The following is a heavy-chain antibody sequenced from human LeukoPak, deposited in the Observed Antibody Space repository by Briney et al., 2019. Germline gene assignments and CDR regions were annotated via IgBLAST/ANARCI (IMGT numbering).Heavy chain of an antibody. Sequence: GGSLRLSCAASGLEFMNKWVHWVRQVPGKGLLWVSRISDDARRAHYADAVKGRFTVSRDNAKNTVYLEMNNLKAEDTGLYFCARADWEYNFDYWGQGGLVTVSS. V-gene: IGHV3-74*01. D-gene: IGHD1-26*01. CDR3: ARADWEYNFDY. CDR2: ISDDARRA. CDR1: GLEFMNKW. J-gene: IGHJ4*02.